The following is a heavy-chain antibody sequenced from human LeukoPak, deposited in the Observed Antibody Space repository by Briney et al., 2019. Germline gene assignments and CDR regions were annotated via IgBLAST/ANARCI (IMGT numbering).Heavy chain of an antibody. CDR1: VESFSGHY. D-gene: IGHD4-11*01. CDR3: ARAPETVTIDY. CDR2: INHSGST. V-gene: IGHV4-34*01. Sequence: SETLSLTCAVYVESFSGHYSTWLRQPPGKGLEWIGEINHSGSTNYSPSLKSRVIISVDTSKNQFSLKLSSVTAADTAVYYCARAPETVTIDYWSQGTLVTVSS. J-gene: IGHJ4*02.